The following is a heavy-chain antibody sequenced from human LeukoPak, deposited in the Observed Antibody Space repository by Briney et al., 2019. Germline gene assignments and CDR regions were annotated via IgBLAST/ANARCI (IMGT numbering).Heavy chain of an antibody. CDR3: ARPFSYGDNFDY. J-gene: IGHJ4*02. D-gene: IGHD4-17*01. CDR2: IYYSGST. Sequence: PSETLSLTCTVSGGSISSSSYYWGWTRQPPGKGLEWIGSIYYSGSTYYNPSLKSRVTISVDTTKNQFSLKLSSVTAADTAVYYCARPFSYGDNFDYWGQGTLVTVSS. CDR1: GGSISSSSYY. V-gene: IGHV4-39*01.